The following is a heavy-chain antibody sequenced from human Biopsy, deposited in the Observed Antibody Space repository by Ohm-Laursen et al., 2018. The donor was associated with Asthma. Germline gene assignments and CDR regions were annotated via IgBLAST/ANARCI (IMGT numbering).Heavy chain of an antibody. CDR3: ARGQKSAGDRWFDP. CDR1: GYTFIGCH. D-gene: IGHD6-13*01. J-gene: IGHJ5*02. CDR2: INPNSGGT. V-gene: IGHV1-2*06. Sequence: ASVKVSCQASGYTFIGCHIHWMRQAPGQGLEWMGRINPNSGGTNYAQKVQGRVTMTRATSISTAYMEVSRLRSDETAVYYCARGQKSAGDRWFDPWGQGTLVTVSS.